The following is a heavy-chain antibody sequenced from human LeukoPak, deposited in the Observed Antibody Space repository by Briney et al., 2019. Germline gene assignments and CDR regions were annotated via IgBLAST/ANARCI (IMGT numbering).Heavy chain of an antibody. D-gene: IGHD3-22*01. CDR2: ISGSGGST. Sequence: GGSLRLSCAASGFTFSSYAMSWVRQAPGKGLEWVSAISGSGGSTYYADSVKGRFTISRDNSKSTLYLQMNSLRAEDTAVYYCARTYYYDSSGYLDAFDIWGQGTMVTVSS. V-gene: IGHV3-23*01. CDR1: GFTFSSYA. CDR3: ARTYYYDSSGYLDAFDI. J-gene: IGHJ3*02.